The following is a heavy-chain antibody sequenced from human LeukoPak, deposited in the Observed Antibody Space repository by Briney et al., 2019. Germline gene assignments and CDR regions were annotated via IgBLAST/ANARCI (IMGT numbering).Heavy chain of an antibody. D-gene: IGHD6-19*01. CDR3: ARQGGSGWYNDY. CDR2: IDPSDSYT. J-gene: IGHJ4*02. V-gene: IGHV5-10-1*01. CDR1: GYSFTSYR. Sequence: GESLKISCKGSGYSFTSYRINWVRQMPGKGLEWMGRIDPSDSYTNYGPSFQGHVTISADKSINTAYLQWSSLKASDTATYYCARQGGSGWYNDYWGQGTLVSVSS.